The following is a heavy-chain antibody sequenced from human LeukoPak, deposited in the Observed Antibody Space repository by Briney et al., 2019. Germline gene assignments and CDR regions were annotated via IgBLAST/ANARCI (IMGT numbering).Heavy chain of an antibody. CDR1: GFTVSSNY. V-gene: IGHV3-53*01. Sequence: GGSLRLSCAASGFTVSSNYMSWVRQAPGKGLEWVSVIYSGGSTYYADSVKGRFTISRDNSKNTLYLQMNSLRAEDTAVYYCARASLRSSGSHNFDYWGQGALVTVSS. D-gene: IGHD3-22*01. CDR2: IYSGGST. CDR3: ARASLRSSGSHNFDY. J-gene: IGHJ4*02.